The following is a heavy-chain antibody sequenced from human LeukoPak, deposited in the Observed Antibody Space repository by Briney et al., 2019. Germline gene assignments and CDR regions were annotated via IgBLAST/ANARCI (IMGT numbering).Heavy chain of an antibody. D-gene: IGHD2-15*01. J-gene: IGHJ5*02. V-gene: IGHV4-59*01. CDR2: IYYSGSN. Sequence: PSETLSLTCTVSGGSISSYYWSWIRQPPGKGLEWIGYIYYSGSNNYNPSLKSRVTISVDTSKNQFSLKLSSVTAADTAVYYCAREWWQAPRYNWFGPWGQGTLVTVSS. CDR3: AREWWQAPRYNWFGP. CDR1: GGSISSYY.